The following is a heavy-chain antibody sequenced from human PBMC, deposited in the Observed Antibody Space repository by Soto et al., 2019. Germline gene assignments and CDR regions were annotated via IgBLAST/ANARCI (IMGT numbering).Heavy chain of an antibody. J-gene: IGHJ4*02. CDR1: GFSLSTSGVG. V-gene: IGHV2-5*02. Sequence: QITLKESGPTLVKPTQTLTLTCTFSGFSLSTSGVGVGWIRQPPGKALEWLALIYWDDEKRYSPSLKSRPTTTTYXXKXQDXLTLTNMHPVDTATYSGAHRVSNYYGSRRTYYFDYWGQGTLVTVSS. CDR3: AHRVSNYYGSRRTYYFDY. CDR2: IYWDDEK. D-gene: IGHD3-10*01.